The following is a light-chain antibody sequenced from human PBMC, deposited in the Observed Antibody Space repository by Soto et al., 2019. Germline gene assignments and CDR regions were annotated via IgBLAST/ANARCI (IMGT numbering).Light chain of an antibody. CDR3: QQYGSSGT. Sequence: IVLTQSPGTLSLSPGARATLSCRASQSVSSSYLAWYQQKPGQAPRLLIYGASNRATGIPDRFSGSGSGTDFTLTISRLEPEDFAVYYCQQYGSSGTFGQGTKVDIK. V-gene: IGKV3-20*01. J-gene: IGKJ1*01. CDR2: GAS. CDR1: QSVSSSY.